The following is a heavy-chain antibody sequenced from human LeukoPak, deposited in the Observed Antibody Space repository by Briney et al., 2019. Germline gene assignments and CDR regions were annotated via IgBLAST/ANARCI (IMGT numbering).Heavy chain of an antibody. CDR2: ISSSSDYI. V-gene: IGHV3-21*01. CDR1: GFPFSSYS. D-gene: IGHD2-15*01. Sequence: PGGSLRLSCAASGFPFSSYSMNWVRQAPGKGLEWVSSISSSSDYIHYADSMKGRFTISRDNAKNSLYLQVNSLRAEDTAVYYCARINDIDNSYHLDFWGHGTLVTVSS. CDR3: ARINDIDNSYHLDF. J-gene: IGHJ4*01.